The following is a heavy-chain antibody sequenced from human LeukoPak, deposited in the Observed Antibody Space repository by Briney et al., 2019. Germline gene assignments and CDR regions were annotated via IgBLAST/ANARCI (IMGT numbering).Heavy chain of an antibody. V-gene: IGHV4-61*02. D-gene: IGHD2-2*01. Sequence: PSETLSLTCTVSGGSISSGSYYWSWIRQPAGKGLEWIGRIYTSGSTNYNPSLKSRVTISVDTSKNQFSLKLSSVTAADTAVYYCARGYCSSTSCYEKWFDSWGQGTLVTVSS. CDR2: IYTSGST. CDR3: ARGYCSSTSCYEKWFDS. J-gene: IGHJ5*01. CDR1: GGSISSGSYY.